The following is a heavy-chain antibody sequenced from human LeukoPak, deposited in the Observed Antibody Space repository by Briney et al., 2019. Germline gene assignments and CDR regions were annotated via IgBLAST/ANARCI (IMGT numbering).Heavy chain of an antibody. CDR3: ARDRDIGAAVYYFYY. Sequence: IANDGRDKHYADSVSGRFAISRDNSKSTLFLQMNSLRAEDTAVYYCARDRDIGAAVYYFYYWGQGTLVTVSS. CDR2: IANDGRDK. D-gene: IGHD6-13*01. J-gene: IGHJ4*02. V-gene: IGHV3-30*09.